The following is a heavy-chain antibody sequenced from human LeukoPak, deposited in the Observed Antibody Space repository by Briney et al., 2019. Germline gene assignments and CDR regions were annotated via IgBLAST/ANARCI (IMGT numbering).Heavy chain of an antibody. CDR3: ARGVAGTWYFDL. CDR1: GFTFSSCE. Sequence: QPGGSLRLSCAASGFTFSSCEMNWVRQAPGKGLEWLSYISNSGSSKYYADSVRGRFTISRDNAKNTLYLQTNSLRAEDTAVYYCARGVAGTWYFDLWGRGTLVTVSS. J-gene: IGHJ2*01. CDR2: ISNSGSSK. D-gene: IGHD6-19*01. V-gene: IGHV3-48*03.